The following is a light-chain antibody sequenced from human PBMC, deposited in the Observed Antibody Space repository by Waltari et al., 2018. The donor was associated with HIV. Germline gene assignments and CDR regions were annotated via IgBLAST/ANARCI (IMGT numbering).Light chain of an antibody. Sequence: QSALTQPASVSGSPGQSITISCTGTSSDVGAFNYVSWYQLHPGKAPKVMIYEVRNRPSGVSNRFSGSKSGNTASLIISGLQAEDEADYYCSSYTTSSTRVFGGGTKLTVL. J-gene: IGLJ3*02. CDR1: SSDVGAFNY. CDR2: EVR. CDR3: SSYTTSSTRV. V-gene: IGLV2-14*01.